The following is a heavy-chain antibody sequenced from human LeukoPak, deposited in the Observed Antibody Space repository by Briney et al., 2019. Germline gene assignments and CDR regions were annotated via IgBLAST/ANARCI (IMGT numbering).Heavy chain of an antibody. CDR3: ARSLSYYYDSSGQPYY. J-gene: IGHJ4*02. Sequence: GGSLRLSCAASGFTFSDYYMSWIRQAPGKGLEWVSYISSSGSTIYYADSVEGRFTISRDNAKNSLYLQMNSLRAEDTAVYYCARSLSYYYDSSGQPYYWGQGTLVTVSS. CDR2: ISSSGSTI. CDR1: GFTFSDYY. V-gene: IGHV3-11*01. D-gene: IGHD3-22*01.